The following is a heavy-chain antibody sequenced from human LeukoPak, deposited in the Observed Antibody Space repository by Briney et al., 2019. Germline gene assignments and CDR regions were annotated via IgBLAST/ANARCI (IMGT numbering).Heavy chain of an antibody. CDR3: ARARRYSSGWSLFDY. D-gene: IGHD6-19*01. Sequence: ASVKVSCKASGYTFTSYGISWVRQAPGQGLEWMGWISAYNGNTNYAQKLQGRVTMTTDTSTSTAYMELRSLRSDDTAVYYCARARRYSSGWSLFDYWGQGTLVTVSS. V-gene: IGHV1-18*01. CDR1: GYTFTSYG. J-gene: IGHJ4*02. CDR2: ISAYNGNT.